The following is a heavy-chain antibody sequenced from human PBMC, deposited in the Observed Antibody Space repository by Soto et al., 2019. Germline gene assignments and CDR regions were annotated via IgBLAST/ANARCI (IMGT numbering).Heavy chain of an antibody. J-gene: IGHJ4*02. CDR2: TYYRSKWYS. V-gene: IGHV6-1*01. CDR3: ARGEQYSGRIFDY. D-gene: IGHD1-26*01. CDR1: GDSVSSNSAA. Sequence: TLSLTCVISGDSVSSNSAAWNWIRQSPSRGLEWLGRTYYRSKWYSDYAASVESRITVNPDTSKNHFSLQLNSVTPEDTAVYYCARGEQYSGRIFDYWGQGTLVPVYS.